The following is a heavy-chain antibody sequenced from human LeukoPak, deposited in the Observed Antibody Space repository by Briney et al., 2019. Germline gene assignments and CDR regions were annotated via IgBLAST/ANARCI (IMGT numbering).Heavy chain of an antibody. J-gene: IGHJ5*02. CDR3: ARVAGWHWFDP. D-gene: IGHD6-19*01. Sequence: PWGALRLSCAASGFTFSSYDMTWVRQAPGRGLEWVSSIRPSGDNTYYGHSVKGRFTISRDNSKNTVYLQMNNMRVDDTAVYYCARVAGWHWFDPWGQGTLVTVSS. V-gene: IGHV3-23*01. CDR1: GFTFSSYD. CDR2: IRPSGDNT.